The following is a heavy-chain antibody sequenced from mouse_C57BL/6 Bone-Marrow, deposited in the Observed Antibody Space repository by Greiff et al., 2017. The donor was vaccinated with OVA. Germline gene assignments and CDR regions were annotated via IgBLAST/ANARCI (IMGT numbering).Heavy chain of an antibody. CDR2: IRSKSNNYAT. CDR1: GFSFNTYA. V-gene: IGHV10-1*01. Sequence: EVHLVESGGGLVQPKGSLKLSCAASGFSFNTYAMNWVRQAPGKGLEWVARIRSKSNNYATYYADSVKDRFTISRDDSESMLYLQMNNLKTEDTAMYYCVRQEGLTLFAFWGQGTLGSVSA. J-gene: IGHJ3*01. D-gene: IGHD4-1*01. CDR3: VRQEGLTLFAF.